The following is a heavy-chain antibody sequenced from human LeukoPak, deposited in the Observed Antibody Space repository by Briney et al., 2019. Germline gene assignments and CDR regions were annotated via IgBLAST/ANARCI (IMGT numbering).Heavy chain of an antibody. Sequence: PSETLSLTCTVSGGSISSSSYYWGWIRQPPGKGLEWIGSIYYSGSTYYNPSLKSRVTISVDTSKNQFSLKLSSVTAADTAVYYCIQGYCSSTSCYHFDYWGQGTLVTVSS. V-gene: IGHV4-39*01. CDR1: GGSISSSSYY. CDR3: IQGYCSSTSCYHFDY. D-gene: IGHD2-2*01. J-gene: IGHJ4*02. CDR2: IYYSGST.